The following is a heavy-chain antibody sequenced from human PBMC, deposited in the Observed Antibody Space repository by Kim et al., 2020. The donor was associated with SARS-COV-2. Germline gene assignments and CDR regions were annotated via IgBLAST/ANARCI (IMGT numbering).Heavy chain of an antibody. CDR3: PRDHREWLQYTANWYFDL. CDR1: GGSISSYY. D-gene: IGHD3-3*01. J-gene: IGHJ2*01. Sequence: SETLSLTCTVSGGSISSYYWSWIRQPPGKGLEWIGYIYYSGSTNYNPSLKSRVTISVDTSKNQFSLKLSSVTAADTAVYYCPRDHREWLQYTANWYFDLWGRGTLVTVSS. V-gene: IGHV4-59*01. CDR2: IYYSGST.